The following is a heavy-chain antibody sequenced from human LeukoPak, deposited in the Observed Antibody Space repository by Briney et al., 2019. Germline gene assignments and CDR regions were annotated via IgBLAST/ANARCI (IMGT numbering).Heavy chain of an antibody. CDR1: GYTFTSYG. Sequence: GASVKVSCKASGYTFTSYGISWVRQAPGQGLEWMGWISAYNGNTNYAQKLQGRVTMTTDTSTSTAYMELRSLRSDDTAVYYCARYPPQSVRPTSPGDYWGQGTLVTVSS. D-gene: IGHD1-14*01. CDR2: ISAYNGNT. CDR3: ARYPPQSVRPTSPGDY. J-gene: IGHJ4*02. V-gene: IGHV1-18*01.